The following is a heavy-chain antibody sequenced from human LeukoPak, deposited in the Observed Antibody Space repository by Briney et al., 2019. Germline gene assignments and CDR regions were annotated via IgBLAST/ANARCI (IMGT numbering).Heavy chain of an antibody. J-gene: IGHJ5*02. CDR2: IYYSGST. CDR1: GGSISSRSYY. D-gene: IGHD3-3*01. V-gene: IGHV4-39*01. Sequence: PSETLSLTCTVSGGSISSRSYYWGWIRQPPGKGLEWIGSIYYSGSTYYNPSLKSRVTISVDTSRNQFSLKLSSVTAADAAVYYCARHDVTIFGVVNWFDPWGQGTLVTVYS. CDR3: ARHDVTIFGVVNWFDP.